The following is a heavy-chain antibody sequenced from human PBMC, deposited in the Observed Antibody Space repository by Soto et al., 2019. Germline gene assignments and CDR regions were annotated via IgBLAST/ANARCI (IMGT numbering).Heavy chain of an antibody. D-gene: IGHD1-26*01. J-gene: IGHJ4*02. CDR3: ARQGFSGSYYAY. V-gene: IGHV1-69*06. CDR2: IIPLSGTT. CDR1: GGTFSYG. Sequence: QEQLVQSGAEVKKPGSSVKVSCKASGGTFSYGISWVRRAPGQGLEWMGGIIPLSGTTKSAQQFQGRVTMTADISTNTAYMELSSLRSGDTAVYYCARQGFSGSYYAYWGKGTLVTVSS.